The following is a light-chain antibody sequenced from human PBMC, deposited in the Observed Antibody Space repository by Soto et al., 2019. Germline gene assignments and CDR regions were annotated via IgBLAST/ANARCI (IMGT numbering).Light chain of an antibody. CDR1: QSVKKN. J-gene: IGKJ1*01. CDR3: QQYDNWPPLT. CDR2: SAT. V-gene: IGKV3-15*01. Sequence: EVVMTQSPATLSVSPGERATLSCRASQSVKKNLAWYRQTLGLAPRLLVYSATTRAAGVPPRFSGSGSGTEFTLTISSLQSEDSAVYYCQQYDNWPPLTFGQGTKVEI.